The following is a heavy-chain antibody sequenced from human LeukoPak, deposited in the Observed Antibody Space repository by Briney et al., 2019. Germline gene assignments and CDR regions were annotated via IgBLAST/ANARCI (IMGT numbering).Heavy chain of an antibody. D-gene: IGHD2-15*01. J-gene: IGHJ1*01. CDR2: INPNSGGT. Sequence: ASVKVSCKASVYTFTGYYMHWVRQAPGQGLEWMGWINPNSGGTNYAQKFQGRVTMTRDTSISTAYMELSRLRSDDTAVYYCARDSRNWRYCSGGSCHFQHWGQGTLVTVSS. CDR3: ARDSRNWRYCSGGSCHFQH. V-gene: IGHV1-2*02. CDR1: VYTFTGYY.